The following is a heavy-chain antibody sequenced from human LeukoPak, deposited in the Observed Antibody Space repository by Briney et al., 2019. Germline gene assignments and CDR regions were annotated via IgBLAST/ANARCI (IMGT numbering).Heavy chain of an antibody. Sequence: GASVKVSCKASGYTFTGYYMHWVRQAPGQGLEWMGRINPNSGGTNYAQKFQGRVTMTRDTSISTAYMELSRLRSDDTAVYYCAREGLRITGTANSGGGCGYWGQGTLVTVSS. CDR3: AREGLRITGTANSGGGCGY. D-gene: IGHD1-20*01. J-gene: IGHJ4*02. CDR1: GYTFTGYY. V-gene: IGHV1-2*06. CDR2: INPNSGGT.